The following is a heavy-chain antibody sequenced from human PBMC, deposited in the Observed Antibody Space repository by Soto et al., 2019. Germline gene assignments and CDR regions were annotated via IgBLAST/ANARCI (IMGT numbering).Heavy chain of an antibody. CDR3: ARDAYSGLLRPLYFDF. Sequence: GGSLRLSCAASGFTYSKHAMTWVRQAPGKGLEWVATISGNGGRTYYADSVKGRFIISRDNSRNLVHLQMNSLRVGDTALYLFARDAYSGLLRPLYFDFWGQGAQVTVSS. CDR1: GFTYSKHA. J-gene: IGHJ4*02. D-gene: IGHD4-4*01. CDR2: ISGNGGRT. V-gene: IGHV3-23*01.